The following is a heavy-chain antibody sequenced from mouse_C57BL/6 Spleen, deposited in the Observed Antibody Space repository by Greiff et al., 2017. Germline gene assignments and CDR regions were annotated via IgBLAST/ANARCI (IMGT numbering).Heavy chain of an antibody. J-gene: IGHJ2*01. Sequence: EVQLQESVAELVRPGASVKLSCTASGFNIKNTYMHWVKQRPEQGLEWIGRIDPADGNTKYAPKFQGKATITADPSSTTAYLQLSSLTSEDTAIYYCARDLVTTVVATKDYWGQGTTLTVSS. CDR3: ARDLVTTVVATKDY. CDR2: IDPADGNT. D-gene: IGHD1-1*01. CDR1: GFNIKNTY. V-gene: IGHV14-3*01.